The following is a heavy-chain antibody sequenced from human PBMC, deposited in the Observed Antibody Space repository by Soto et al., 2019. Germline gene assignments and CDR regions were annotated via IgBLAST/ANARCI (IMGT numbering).Heavy chain of an antibody. V-gene: IGHV4-34*01. J-gene: IGHJ5*02. D-gene: IGHD2-15*01. Sequence: QVQLQQWGAGLLKPSETLSLTCAVYGGSFSGYYWSWIRQPPGKGLEWIGEINHSGSTNYNPSLKSRVTISVDTSKNQFSLKLSSVTAADTAVYYCARARYCSGGSCWRGCFDPWGQGTLVTVSS. CDR2: INHSGST. CDR1: GGSFSGYY. CDR3: ARARYCSGGSCWRGCFDP.